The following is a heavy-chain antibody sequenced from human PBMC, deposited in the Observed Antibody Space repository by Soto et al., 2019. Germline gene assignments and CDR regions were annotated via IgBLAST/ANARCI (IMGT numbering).Heavy chain of an antibody. J-gene: IGHJ4*02. CDR2: INPNSSYT. D-gene: IGHD3-22*01. CDR1: GYTFTGYS. V-gene: IGHV1-2*02. Sequence: ASVKVSCKASGYTFTGYSMHWVRQAPGQGLEWMGWINPNSSYTNYADSVKGRFTISRDNAKNSLYLQMNSLRAEDTAVYYCARDAPPIYYDSSGSLGQGYDYWGQGTLVTVSS. CDR3: ARDAPPIYYDSSGSLGQGYDY.